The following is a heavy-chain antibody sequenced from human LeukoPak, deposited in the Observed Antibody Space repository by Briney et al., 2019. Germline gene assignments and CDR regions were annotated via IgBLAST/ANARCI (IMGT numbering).Heavy chain of an antibody. CDR2: INPKTGGT. CDR1: GFTFTDHY. J-gene: IGHJ6*03. Sequence: ASVKVSCKASGFTFTDHYLHWVRQAPGQGLEWMGWINPKTGGTKNPQIFQGRITMTSDTSVSTAYLELSSITSDDTAVYYCATEGKGYCSGDGCDGGYFYYMDVWGKGTTVIVSS. CDR3: ATEGKGYCSGDGCDGGYFYYMDV. V-gene: IGHV1-2*02. D-gene: IGHD2-15*01.